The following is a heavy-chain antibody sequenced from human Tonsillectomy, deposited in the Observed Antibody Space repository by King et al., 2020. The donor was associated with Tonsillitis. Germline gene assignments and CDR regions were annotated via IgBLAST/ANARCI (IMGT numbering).Heavy chain of an antibody. Sequence: QLQESGPGLVKPSQTLSLTCAVSGGSISSXGYSWSWIRQPPGKGLEWIGYIYYSGSTYYNPSLKSRVTISVDTSKNQFSLKLSSVTAADTAVYYCSXXGXXSGXVXGPXXYWGXXTLVTV. CDR3: SXXGXXSGXVXGPXXY. CDR2: IYYSGST. CDR1: GGSISSXGYS. D-gene: IGHD5-12*01. V-gene: IGHV4-30-4*07. J-gene: IGHJ4*02.